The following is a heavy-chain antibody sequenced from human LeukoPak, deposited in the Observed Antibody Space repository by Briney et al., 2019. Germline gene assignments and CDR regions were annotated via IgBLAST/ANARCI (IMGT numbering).Heavy chain of an antibody. Sequence: GGPLRLSCAASGFTFSSYGMHWVRQAPGKGLEWVAVIWYDGSNKYYADSVKGRFTISRDNSKNTLYLQMNSLRAEDTAVYYCARDRIGGHSSSHAFDIWGQGTMVTVSS. CDR1: GFTFSSYG. CDR3: ARDRIGGHSSSHAFDI. CDR2: IWYDGSNK. D-gene: IGHD6-6*01. V-gene: IGHV3-33*01. J-gene: IGHJ3*02.